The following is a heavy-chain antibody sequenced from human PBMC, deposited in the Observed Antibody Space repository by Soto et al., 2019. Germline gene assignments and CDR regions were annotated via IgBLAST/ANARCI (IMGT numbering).Heavy chain of an antibody. D-gene: IGHD3-16*01. CDR2: ISAYNGNT. CDR1: GYTFTSYG. CDR3: ARRPRIFVGDTDYYYYGMDV. V-gene: IGHV1-18*01. J-gene: IGHJ6*02. Sequence: ASVKVSCKASGYTFTSYGISWVRQAPGQGLEWMGWISAYNGNTNYAQKLQGRVTMTTDTSTSTAYMELRSLRSDDTAVYYFARRPRIFVGDTDYYYYGMDVWGQGTTVTVSS.